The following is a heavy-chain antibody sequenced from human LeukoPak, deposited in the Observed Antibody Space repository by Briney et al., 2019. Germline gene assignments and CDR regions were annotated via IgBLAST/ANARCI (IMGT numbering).Heavy chain of an antibody. V-gene: IGHV4-59*01. D-gene: IGHD6-19*01. CDR2: IHYGGNT. J-gene: IGHJ4*02. CDR1: GGSIGTNY. CDR3: ARVYTSAWTHDY. Sequence: SETLSLTCTVSGGSIGTNYWSWIRQPPGKGLEWVGYIHYGGNTDYNPYLKGRVTMSIDTSKKQFSLQLSSVTAADTAAYYCARVYTSAWTHDYWGQGTLVTVSS.